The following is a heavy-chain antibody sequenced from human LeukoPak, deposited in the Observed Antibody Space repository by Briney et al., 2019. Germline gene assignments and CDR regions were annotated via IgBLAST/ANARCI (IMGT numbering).Heavy chain of an antibody. Sequence: GASVKVSCKASGYTFTGYYMHWVRQAPGQGLEWMGWINPSGGSTSYAQKFQGRVTMTRDTSTSTVYMELSSLRSEDTAVYYCARIAAAGRMDVWGQGTTVTISS. CDR2: INPSGGST. J-gene: IGHJ6*02. CDR1: GYTFTGYY. D-gene: IGHD6-13*01. CDR3: ARIAAAGRMDV. V-gene: IGHV1-46*01.